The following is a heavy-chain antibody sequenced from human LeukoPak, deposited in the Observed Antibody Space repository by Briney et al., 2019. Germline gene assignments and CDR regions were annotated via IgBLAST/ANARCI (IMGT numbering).Heavy chain of an antibody. CDR2: IIPIFGTA. D-gene: IGHD2-15*01. J-gene: IGHJ4*02. CDR1: GGTFSSYA. CDR3: ARFGSGGS. V-gene: IGHV1-69*05. Sequence: SVKVSCKASGGTFSSYAISWVRQAPGQGLEWMGGIIPIFGTANYAQKFQGRVTMTRDTSISTAYMELSRLRSDDTAVYYCARFGSGGSWGQGTLVTVSS.